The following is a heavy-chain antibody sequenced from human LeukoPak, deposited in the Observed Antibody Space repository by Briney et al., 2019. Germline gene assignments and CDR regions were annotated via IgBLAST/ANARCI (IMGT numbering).Heavy chain of an antibody. D-gene: IGHD3-10*01. J-gene: IGHJ4*02. Sequence: AETRSPTGNVPDASTITISYYWGGIRQPPGRGLEGIGGILYGGSNYYNPSLTSRVTLSVDTSKNQFSLKLRSVTAADTAVYYCARRGITMVRGVIRDYFDYWGQGTLVTVSS. V-gene: IGHV4-39*01. CDR2: ILYGGSN. CDR1: DASTITISYY. CDR3: ARRGITMVRGVIRDYFDY.